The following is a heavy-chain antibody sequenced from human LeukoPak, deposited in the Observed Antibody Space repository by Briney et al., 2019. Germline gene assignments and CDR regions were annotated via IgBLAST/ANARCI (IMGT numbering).Heavy chain of an antibody. CDR1: GFTFNKYN. CDR3: ATMPPSGVHNSLDH. D-gene: IGHD2-2*01. V-gene: IGHV3-21*01. J-gene: IGHJ4*02. CDR2: ISSSSSYI. Sequence: PGGSLRLSCAASGFTFNKYNMNWVRQAPGKGLEWVSSISSSSSYILYADSVKGRFTISRDNAKNSLYLQMNSLGAEDTAVYYCATMPPSGVHNSLDHWGQGTLVTVS.